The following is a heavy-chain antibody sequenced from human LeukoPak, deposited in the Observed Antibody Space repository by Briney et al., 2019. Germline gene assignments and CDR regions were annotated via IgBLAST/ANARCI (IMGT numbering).Heavy chain of an antibody. D-gene: IGHD3-22*01. CDR2: INPNSGGA. V-gene: IGHV1-2*02. Sequence: ASVKVSCKASGGTFSSYAISWVRQAPGQGLEWMGWINPNSGGANYAQKFQGRVTMTRDTSISTAYLELSRLRSDDTAVYYCARGGHSSGYHVFDIWGQGTMVTVSS. J-gene: IGHJ3*02. CDR3: ARGGHSSGYHVFDI. CDR1: GGTFSSYA.